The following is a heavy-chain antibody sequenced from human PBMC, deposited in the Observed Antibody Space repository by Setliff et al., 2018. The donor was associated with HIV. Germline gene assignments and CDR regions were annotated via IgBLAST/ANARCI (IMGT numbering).Heavy chain of an antibody. D-gene: IGHD3-9*01. V-gene: IGHV5-51*01. CDR3: ARQGDYHILTGYYSGPHDAFDI. J-gene: IGHJ3*02. CDR1: GYSFTNYW. Sequence: PGESLKISCKGSGYSFTNYWIAWVRQMPGRGLEWMGISYPGDSDTRYSPSFQGQVTSSADKSISTAYLQWSSLKASDTAMYYCARQGDYHILTGYYSGPHDAFDIWGQGTMVTVSS. CDR2: SYPGDSDT.